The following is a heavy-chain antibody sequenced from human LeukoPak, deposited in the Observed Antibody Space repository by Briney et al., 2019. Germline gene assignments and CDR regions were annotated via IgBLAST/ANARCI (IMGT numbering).Heavy chain of an antibody. D-gene: IGHD3-22*01. J-gene: IGHJ3*02. V-gene: IGHV3-21*01. Sequence: PGGSLRLSCAASGFTFSSYSMNWVRQAPGKGLEWVSSISSSSSYIYYADSVKGRFTISRDNAKNTLYLQMNSLRAEDTAVYYCAKGIVVVIPIDAFDIWGQGTMVTVSS. CDR1: GFTFSSYS. CDR3: AKGIVVVIPIDAFDI. CDR2: ISSSSSYI.